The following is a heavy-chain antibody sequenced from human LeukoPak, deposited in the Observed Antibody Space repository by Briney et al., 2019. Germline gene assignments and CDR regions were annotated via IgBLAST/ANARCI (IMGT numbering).Heavy chain of an antibody. D-gene: IGHD1-26*01. CDR2: THPGDSDT. V-gene: IGHV5-51*01. CDR1: GYNFAQYR. Sequence: GESLKISFKGSGYNFAQYRIGWVRQMPGKGLEWMGITHPGDSDTIYSPSFQGQATMSADKSISTAYLQWRSMKASDTAMYYCARLWGGIVAADDAFDIWGQGTMVTVSS. CDR3: ARLWGGIVAADDAFDI. J-gene: IGHJ3*02.